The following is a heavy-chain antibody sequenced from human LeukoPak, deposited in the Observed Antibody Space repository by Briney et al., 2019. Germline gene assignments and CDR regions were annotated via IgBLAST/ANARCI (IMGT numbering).Heavy chain of an antibody. CDR2: MNPNSGNT. CDR3: ARGPARAYCGGDCYGEDY. D-gene: IGHD2-21*02. CDR1: GYTFTSYD. V-gene: IGHV1-8*01. J-gene: IGHJ4*02. Sequence: ASVKVPCKASGYTFTSYDINWVRQATGQGLEWMGWMNPNSGNTGYAQKFQGRVTMTRNTSISTAYMELSSLRSEDTAVYYCARGPARAYCGGDCYGEDYWGQGTLVTVSS.